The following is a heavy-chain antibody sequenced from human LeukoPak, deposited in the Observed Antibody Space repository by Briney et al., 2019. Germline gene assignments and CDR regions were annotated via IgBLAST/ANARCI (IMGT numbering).Heavy chain of an antibody. CDR1: GFSFGTYW. CDR2: IKGDGSEI. Sequence: GGSLRLSCAASGFSFGTYWMRWARQTPGKGLEWVANIKGDGSEINYVDSVKGRFTISRDNAKNSLSLQMNSLTADDTGVYYCAREGLPYSGDHWGQGTLVTVSS. V-gene: IGHV3-7*01. CDR3: AREGLPYSGDH. J-gene: IGHJ4*02. D-gene: IGHD4-11*01.